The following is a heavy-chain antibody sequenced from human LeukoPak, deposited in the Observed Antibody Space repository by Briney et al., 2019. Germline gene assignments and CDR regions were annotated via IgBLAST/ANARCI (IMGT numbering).Heavy chain of an antibody. J-gene: IGHJ4*02. Sequence: GESLKISCKGSGYSFTNYWIAWVRRMPGKGLEWMGIFYPGDSDTRYSPSFQGQVTISADKSITTAYLQWSSLKASDTAMYYCARYGFGYSSGCGDYWGQGTLVTVSS. CDR2: FYPGDSDT. CDR3: ARYGFGYSSGCGDY. D-gene: IGHD6-19*01. CDR1: GYSFTNYW. V-gene: IGHV5-51*01.